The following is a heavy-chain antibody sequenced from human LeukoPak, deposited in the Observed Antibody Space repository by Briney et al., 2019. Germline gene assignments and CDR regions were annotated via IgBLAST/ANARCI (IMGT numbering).Heavy chain of an antibody. V-gene: IGHV3-23*01. CDR2: ISGSGDST. CDR3: ARDLVPAAMSNFDY. Sequence: GGSLRLSCAASGFTFSSYAMSWVRQAPGKGLEWVSAISGSGDSTYYADSVKGRFTISRDNSKNTLYLQMNSLRSEDTAVYYCARDLVPAAMSNFDYWGQGTLVTVSS. CDR1: GFTFSSYA. D-gene: IGHD2-2*01. J-gene: IGHJ4*02.